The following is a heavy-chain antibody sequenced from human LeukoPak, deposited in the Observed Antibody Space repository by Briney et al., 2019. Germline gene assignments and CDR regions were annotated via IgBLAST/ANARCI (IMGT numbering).Heavy chain of an antibody. J-gene: IGHJ6*04. V-gene: IGHV4-61*02. CDR3: ARDLGYSSGWDY. CDR2: IYTSGST. CDR1: GGSISSGSYY. D-gene: IGHD6-19*01. Sequence: SETLSLTCTVSGGSISSGSYYWSWIRQPAGKGLEWIGRIYTSGSTNYNPSLKSRVTISVDTSKNQFSLKLSSVTAADTAVYYCARDLGYSSGWDYWGKGTTVTVSS.